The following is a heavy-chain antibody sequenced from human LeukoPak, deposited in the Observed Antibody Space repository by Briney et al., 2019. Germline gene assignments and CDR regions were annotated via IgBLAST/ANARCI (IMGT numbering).Heavy chain of an antibody. D-gene: IGHD3/OR15-3a*01. CDR3: AKGGRIRDWTHPVWPFDP. CDR1: GFTFSSYG. V-gene: IGHV3-23*01. CDR2: ISGSGGST. J-gene: IGHJ5*02. Sequence: GGSLRLSCAASGFTFSSYGMSWVRQAPGKGLEWVSAISGSGGSTYYADSVKGRFTISRDNSKNTLYLQMNSLRAEDTAVYYCAKGGRIRDWTHPVWPFDPWGQGTLVTVSS.